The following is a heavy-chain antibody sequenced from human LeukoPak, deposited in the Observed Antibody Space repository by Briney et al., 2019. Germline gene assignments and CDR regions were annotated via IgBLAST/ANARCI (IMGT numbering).Heavy chain of an antibody. CDR1: GGSISSSSYY. J-gene: IGHJ5*02. CDR3: ARRGGYCSSTSCYYRGTNWFDP. CDR2: IYYSGST. D-gene: IGHD2-2*01. Sequence: SETLSLTCTVSGGSISSSSYYWGWIRQPPGKGLEWIGSIYYSGSTYYNPSLKSRVTISVDTSKNQFSLKLSSVTAADTAVYYCARRGGYCSSTSCYYRGTNWFDPWGQGTLVTVSS. V-gene: IGHV4-39*07.